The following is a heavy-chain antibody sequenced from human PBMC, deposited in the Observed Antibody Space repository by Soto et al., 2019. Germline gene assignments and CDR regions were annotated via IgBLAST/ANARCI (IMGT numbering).Heavy chain of an antibody. Sequence: XXSLRLSFAASGFTFSNAWMNWVPQAPGKGLEWVGRIKSKTDGGTTDYAAPVKGRFTISRDDSKNTLYLQMNSLKTQDTAVYYCTTGPIVVVVAATDDYWGQGTLVTVSS. CDR1: GFTFSNAW. CDR3: TTGPIVVVVAATDDY. D-gene: IGHD2-15*01. V-gene: IGHV3-15*07. CDR2: IKSKTDGGTT. J-gene: IGHJ4*02.